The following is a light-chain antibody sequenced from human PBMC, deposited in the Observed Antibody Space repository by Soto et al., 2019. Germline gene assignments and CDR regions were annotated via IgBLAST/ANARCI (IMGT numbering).Light chain of an antibody. CDR1: QGPSSY. Sequence: DIQLTQTPSFLSASVGDRVTITCRASQGPSSYLAWYQQKPGEAPELLIYAASTLQSGVPSRFSGSGSGTDFTLTISSLQPEDFATYYCQQLNSYPLTFGGGTKVEIK. V-gene: IGKV1-9*01. CDR3: QQLNSYPLT. J-gene: IGKJ4*01. CDR2: AAS.